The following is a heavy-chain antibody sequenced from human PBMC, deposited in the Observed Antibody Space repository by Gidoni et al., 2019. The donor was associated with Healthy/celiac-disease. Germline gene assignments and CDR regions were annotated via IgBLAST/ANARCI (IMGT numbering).Heavy chain of an antibody. CDR3: ASSGADYGDYGGHDY. V-gene: IGHV3-23*01. CDR2: ISGSGGST. J-gene: IGHJ4*02. Sequence: EVQLLESGGGLVQPGGSLRLSCAASGFTFSSSAMSWVRQAPGKGLVWVSAISGSGGSTYYADSVKGRFTISRDNSKNTLYLQMNSLRAEDTAVYYCASSGADYGDYGGHDYWGQGTLVTVSS. D-gene: IGHD4-17*01. CDR1: GFTFSSSA.